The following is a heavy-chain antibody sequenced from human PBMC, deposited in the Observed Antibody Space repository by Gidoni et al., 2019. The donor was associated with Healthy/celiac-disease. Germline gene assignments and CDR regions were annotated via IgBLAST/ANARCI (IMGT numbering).Heavy chain of an antibody. V-gene: IGHV4-39*01. CDR1: GGSISSSSYY. CDR2: IYYSGST. Sequence: QLQLQESGPGLVKPSETLSLTCTVSGGSISSSSYYWGWIRQPPGKGLEWIGSIYYSGSTYYNPSLKSRVTISVDTSKNQFSLKLSSVTAADTAVYYCARLASAIAVAGIFDYWGQGTLVTVSS. CDR3: ARLASAIAVAGIFDY. J-gene: IGHJ4*02. D-gene: IGHD6-19*01.